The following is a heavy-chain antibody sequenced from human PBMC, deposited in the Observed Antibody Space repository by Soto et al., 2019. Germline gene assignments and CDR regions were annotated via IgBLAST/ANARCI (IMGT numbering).Heavy chain of an antibody. Sequence: GGSLILSCVDSGFSFSSYWMHWVRQGPGKGLVWVARINPEGSSTNYADSAEGRFTISRDNARNTLYLQMNSLRAEDTAVYYCARSPGGYYIDWGQGTMVTVSS. CDR1: GFSFSSYW. CDR2: INPEGSST. CDR3: ARSPGGYYID. V-gene: IGHV3-74*01. D-gene: IGHD2-15*01. J-gene: IGHJ3*01.